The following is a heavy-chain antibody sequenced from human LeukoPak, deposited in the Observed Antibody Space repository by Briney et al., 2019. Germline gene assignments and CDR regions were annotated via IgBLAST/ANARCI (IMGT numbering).Heavy chain of an antibody. Sequence: GGSLRLSCAASGFTFSSYGMHWVRQAPGKGLEWVAVISYDGSNKYYADSVKGRFTISRDNSKNTLYLQMNSLRAEDTAVYYCAKDGSEWELRFDYWGQGTLVTVSS. CDR1: GFTFSSYG. J-gene: IGHJ4*02. CDR3: AKDGSEWELRFDY. CDR2: ISYDGSNK. D-gene: IGHD1-26*01. V-gene: IGHV3-30*18.